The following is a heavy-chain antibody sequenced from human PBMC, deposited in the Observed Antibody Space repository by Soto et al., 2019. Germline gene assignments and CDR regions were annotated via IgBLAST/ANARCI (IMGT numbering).Heavy chain of an antibody. Sequence: PGGSLRLSCAASGFTLSTHDMHWVRQATGKGLEWVAALSYAGDTYYPGSVKGRFTVSREGAKNSLYLQMNSLRAEDTAVYYCAKEGRDEPYYYDSSGYYPYYYYGMDVWGQGTTVTVSS. J-gene: IGHJ6*02. V-gene: IGHV3-13*01. CDR2: LSYAGDT. CDR3: AKEGRDEPYYYDSSGYYPYYYYGMDV. CDR1: GFTLSTHD. D-gene: IGHD3-22*01.